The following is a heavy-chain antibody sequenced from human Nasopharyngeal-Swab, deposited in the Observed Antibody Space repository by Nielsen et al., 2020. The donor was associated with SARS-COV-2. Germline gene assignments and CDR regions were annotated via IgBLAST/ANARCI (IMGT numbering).Heavy chain of an antibody. D-gene: IGHD3-9*01. CDR1: GGSISSYY. V-gene: IGHV4-4*07. J-gene: IGHJ5*02. Sequence: SETLSLTRTVSGGSISSYYWSWIRQPAGKGLEWIGRIYTSGSTNYNPSLKSRVTMSVDTSKNQFSLKLSSVTAADTAVYYCARYNDILTGYPQFDPWGQGTLVTVSS. CDR2: IYTSGST. CDR3: ARYNDILTGYPQFDP.